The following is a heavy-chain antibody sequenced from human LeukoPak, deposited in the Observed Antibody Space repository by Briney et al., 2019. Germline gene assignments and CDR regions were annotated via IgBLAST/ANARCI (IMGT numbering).Heavy chain of an antibody. J-gene: IGHJ4*02. CDR1: GFTLSSYG. CDR2: ISYDGSNK. CDR3: AKDWSMIVVVTDY. V-gene: IGHV3-30*18. Sequence: GGSLRLSCAASGFTLSSYGMHWVRQAPGKGLEWVAVISYDGSNKYYADSVKGRFTISRDNSKNTLYLQMNSLRAEDTAVYYCAKDWSMIVVVTDYWGQGTLVTVSS. D-gene: IGHD3-22*01.